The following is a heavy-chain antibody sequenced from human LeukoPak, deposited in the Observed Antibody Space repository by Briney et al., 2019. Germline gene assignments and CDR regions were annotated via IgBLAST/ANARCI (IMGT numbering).Heavy chain of an antibody. CDR2: ISGSGGST. Sequence: GGSLRLSCAASGFTFSSYAMSWVRQAPGKGLEWVSAISGSGGSTYYADSVKGRFTISRDNSKNTLYLQMNSLRAEDTAVYYCAKTSGLEGSYYLDYWGQGTLVTVSS. J-gene: IGHJ4*02. CDR3: AKTSGLEGSYYLDY. D-gene: IGHD3/OR15-3a*01. V-gene: IGHV3-23*01. CDR1: GFTFSSYA.